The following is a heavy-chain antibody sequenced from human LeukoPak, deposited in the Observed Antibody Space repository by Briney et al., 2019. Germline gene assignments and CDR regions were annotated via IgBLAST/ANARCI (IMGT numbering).Heavy chain of an antibody. Sequence: GGSLRLSCAVSGFTFSDYYMSWIRQAPGKGLEWVSYISSSGSTIYYADSVKGGFTISRENAKNSLYLQMNSLRAEDTAVYYCAIDFWSGYPRTSYYYYYSMYVWGQGTTVTVSS. CDR1: GFTFSDYY. CDR2: ISSSGSTI. J-gene: IGHJ6*02. CDR3: AIDFWSGYPRTSYYYYYSMYV. V-gene: IGHV3-11*01. D-gene: IGHD3-3*01.